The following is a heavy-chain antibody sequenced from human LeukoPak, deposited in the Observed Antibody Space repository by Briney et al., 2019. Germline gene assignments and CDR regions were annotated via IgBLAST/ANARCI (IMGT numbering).Heavy chain of an antibody. CDR2: ISSSSSYI. V-gene: IGHV3-21*01. CDR1: GFTFSSYS. D-gene: IGHD6-13*01. Sequence: GGSLRLSCAASGFTFSSYSMNCVRQAPGKGLEWVSSISSSSSYIYYADSVKGRFTVSRDNAKNSLYLQMNSLRAEDTAVYYCARSPRGGQQLIPYWGQGTLVTVSS. J-gene: IGHJ4*02. CDR3: ARSPRGGQQLIPY.